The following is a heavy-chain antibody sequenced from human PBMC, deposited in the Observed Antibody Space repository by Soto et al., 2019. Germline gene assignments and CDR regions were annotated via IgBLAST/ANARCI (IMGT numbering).Heavy chain of an antibody. J-gene: IGHJ4*02. CDR1: GYTFTGYY. Sequence: ASVKVSCKASGYTFTGYYMHWVRQAPGQGLEWMGGIIPIFGTANYAQKFQGRVTITADESTSTAYMELSSLRSEDTAVYYCARDQAPLFYDSSGYYYFDYWGQGTLVTVSS. D-gene: IGHD3-22*01. CDR2: IIPIFGTA. CDR3: ARDQAPLFYDSSGYYYFDY. V-gene: IGHV1-69*13.